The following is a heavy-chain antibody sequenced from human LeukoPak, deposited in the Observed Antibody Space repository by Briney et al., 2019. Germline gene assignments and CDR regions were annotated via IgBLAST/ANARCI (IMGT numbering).Heavy chain of an antibody. J-gene: IGHJ4*02. V-gene: IGHV4-39*01. Sequence: SGALALTCAGSGASISSSNYYWGWVRQSAGEGLEWSGNIYSSGNTYYNASVKSRVTMNIDTSKTQFSLKFSSVPAADTAMYYCAKSNGYGLIDYWGQGPLVPVSS. CDR3: AKSNGYGLIDY. D-gene: IGHD5-12*01. CDR2: IYSSGNT. CDR1: GASISSSNYY.